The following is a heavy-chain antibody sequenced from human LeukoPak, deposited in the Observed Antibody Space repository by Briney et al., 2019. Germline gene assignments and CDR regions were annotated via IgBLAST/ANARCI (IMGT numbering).Heavy chain of an antibody. V-gene: IGHV1-18*01. J-gene: IGHJ6*02. CDR2: TGAYNGNT. D-gene: IGHD5-12*01. Sequence: ASVKVSCKASGYTFTSYGISWVRQAPGQGLEWMGWTGAYNGNTNYAQKLQGRVTMTTDTSTSTAYMELRSLRSDDTAVYYCASGGLRSGYDRPDYYYGMDVWGQGTTVTVSS. CDR1: GYTFTSYG. CDR3: ASGGLRSGYDRPDYYYGMDV.